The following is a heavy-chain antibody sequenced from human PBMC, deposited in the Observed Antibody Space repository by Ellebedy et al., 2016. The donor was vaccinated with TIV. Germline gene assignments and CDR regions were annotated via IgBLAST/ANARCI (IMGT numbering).Heavy chain of an antibody. CDR2: INAGNGNT. Sequence: ASVKVSXXASGYTFTSYAMHWVRQAPGQRLEWMGWINAGNGNTKYSQKFQGRVTITRDTSASTAYMELSSLRSEDTAVYYCASPAAMWGDDAFDIWGQGTMVTVSS. J-gene: IGHJ3*02. CDR3: ASPAAMWGDDAFDI. CDR1: GYTFTSYA. V-gene: IGHV1-3*01. D-gene: IGHD2-2*01.